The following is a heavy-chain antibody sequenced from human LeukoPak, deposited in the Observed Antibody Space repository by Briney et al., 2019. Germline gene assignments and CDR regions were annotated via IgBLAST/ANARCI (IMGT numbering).Heavy chain of an antibody. V-gene: IGHV3-66*01. CDR1: GFTVSSNY. Sequence: GGSLRLSCAASGFTVSSNYMSWVRQAPGKGLEWVSVIYSGGSTYYADSVKGRFTISRDNSKNTLYLQMNSLRAEDTAVYYCANMMSMTTVTYWGQGTLVTVSS. D-gene: IGHD4-11*01. J-gene: IGHJ4*02. CDR3: ANMMSMTTVTY. CDR2: IYSGGST.